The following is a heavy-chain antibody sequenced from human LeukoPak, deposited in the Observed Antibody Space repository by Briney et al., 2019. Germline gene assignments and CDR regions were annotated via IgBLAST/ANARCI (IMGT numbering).Heavy chain of an antibody. CDR1: GGSISSYY. CDR3: ARSPTTVVTNFDY. J-gene: IGHJ4*02. CDR2: IYYSGST. V-gene: IGHV4-59*01. Sequence: KSSETLSLTCTVSGGSISSYYWSWIRQPPGKGLEWIGYIYYSGSTNYNPSLKSRVTISVDTSKNQFSLKLSSVTAADTAVYYCARSPTTVVTNFDYWGQGTLVTVSS. D-gene: IGHD4-23*01.